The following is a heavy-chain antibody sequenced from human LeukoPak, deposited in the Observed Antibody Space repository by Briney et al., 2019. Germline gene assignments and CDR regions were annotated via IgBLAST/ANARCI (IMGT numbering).Heavy chain of an antibody. D-gene: IGHD4-17*01. V-gene: IGHV3-7*01. CDR1: GFTFSSYW. Sequence: GGSLRLSGAASGFTFSSYWMSWVRQAPGKGLEWVANIKQDGSERYYVDSGKGRFTISRDNAKNSLYLQMNSLRAEDTAVYYCARDPPSTTVTGYFDYWGQGTLVTVSS. J-gene: IGHJ4*02. CDR2: IKQDGSER. CDR3: ARDPPSTTVTGYFDY.